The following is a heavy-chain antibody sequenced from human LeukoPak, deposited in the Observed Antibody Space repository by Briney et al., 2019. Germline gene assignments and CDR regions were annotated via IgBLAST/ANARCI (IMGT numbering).Heavy chain of an antibody. J-gene: IGHJ4*02. Sequence: VSGGXISSXXXYXAXIRXXPXXGLEWIGSFYFTGSTYYNPSLKSRVTISVDTSKKQFFLKLSSVTAADTAVYYCARDYYDSSGVPEPNFDFWGQGTLVTVSS. CDR2: FYFTGST. CDR3: ARDYYDSSGVPEPNFDF. CDR1: GGXISSXXXY. V-gene: IGHV4-39*07. D-gene: IGHD3-22*01.